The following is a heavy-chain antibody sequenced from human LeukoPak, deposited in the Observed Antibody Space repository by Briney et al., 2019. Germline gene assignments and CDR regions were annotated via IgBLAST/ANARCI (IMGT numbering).Heavy chain of an antibody. CDR1: GYSFTSYW. V-gene: IGHV5-51*01. D-gene: IGHD5-12*01. CDR3: ARQNSGYDFRSAFDI. J-gene: IGHJ3*02. CDR2: IYPGDSDT. Sequence: GESLKITCKGSGYSFTSYWIGWVRQMPGKGLEWMGIIYPGDSDTRYSPSFQGQVTISADKSISTAYLQWSSLKASDTAMYYCARQNSGYDFRSAFDIWGQGTMVTVSS.